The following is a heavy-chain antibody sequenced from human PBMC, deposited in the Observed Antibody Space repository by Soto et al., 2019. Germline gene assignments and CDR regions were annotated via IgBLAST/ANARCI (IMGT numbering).Heavy chain of an antibody. J-gene: IGHJ4*02. V-gene: IGHV3-23*01. CDR3: AKEADYYGSGSYYPTFDY. CDR2: ISGSGGST. CDR1: GFTFSSYA. Sequence: EVQLLESGGGLVQPGGSLRLSCAASGFTFSSYAMSWVRQAPGKGLEWVSAISGSGGSTYYADSVKGRFTISRDNSKNTLYLQMNSLRAEDTAVYYCAKEADYYGSGSYYPTFDYWGQGTLVTVSS. D-gene: IGHD3-10*01.